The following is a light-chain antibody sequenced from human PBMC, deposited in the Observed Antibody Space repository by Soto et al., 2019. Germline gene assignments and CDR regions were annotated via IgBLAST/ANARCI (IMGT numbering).Light chain of an antibody. V-gene: IGKV3-20*01. J-gene: IGKJ2*01. CDR3: QQYARSPYT. Sequence: EIVLTQSPGTLSLSPGERATLSCRASQSVTSSYLAWYQQKPGQAPRLLIYGASTRATGIPDRLSGSGSGTDFSLTISRLEAEDFAVYYCQQYARSPYTFGQGTKLEIK. CDR1: QSVTSSY. CDR2: GAS.